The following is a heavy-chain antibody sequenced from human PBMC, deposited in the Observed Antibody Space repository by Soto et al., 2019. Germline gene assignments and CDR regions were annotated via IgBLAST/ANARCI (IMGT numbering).Heavy chain of an antibody. CDR2: ISYDGSNK. Sequence: PGGSLRLSCAASGFTFSSYAMHWVRQAPGKGLEWVAVISYDGSNKYYADSVKGRFTISRDNSKNALYLQMNSLRAEDTAVYYCARDRLIVVVAATYYYYYGMDVWGQGTTVTVSS. J-gene: IGHJ6*02. CDR1: GFTFSSYA. CDR3: ARDRLIVVVAATYYYYYGMDV. D-gene: IGHD2-15*01. V-gene: IGHV3-30-3*01.